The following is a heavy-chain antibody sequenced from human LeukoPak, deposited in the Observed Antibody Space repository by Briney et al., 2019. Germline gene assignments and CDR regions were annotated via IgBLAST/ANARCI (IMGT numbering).Heavy chain of an antibody. CDR2: MNPNSGNT. D-gene: IGHD3-22*01. V-gene: IGHV1-8*03. CDR1: GYTFTSYD. CDR3: ARGAINYYDSSGYYFDY. Sequence: GASVKVSCKASGYTFTSYDINWVRQATGQGLEWMGWMNPNSGNTGYAQKFQGRVTITRNTSISTAYMELSSLRSEDTAVYYCARGAINYYDSSGYYFDYWGQGTLVTVSS. J-gene: IGHJ4*02.